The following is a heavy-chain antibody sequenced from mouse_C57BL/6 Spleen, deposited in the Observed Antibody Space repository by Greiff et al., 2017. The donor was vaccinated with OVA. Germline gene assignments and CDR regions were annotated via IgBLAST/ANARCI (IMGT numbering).Heavy chain of an antibody. V-gene: IGHV1-80*01. J-gene: IGHJ1*03. Sequence: VQLQESGAELVKPGASVKISCKASGYAFSSYWMNWVKQRPGKGLEWIGQIYPGDGDTNYNGKFKGKATLTADKSSSTAYMQLSSLTSEDSAVYFCARWVLEGYFDVWGTGTTVTVSS. CDR3: ARWVLEGYFDV. CDR1: GYAFSSYW. CDR2: IYPGDGDT.